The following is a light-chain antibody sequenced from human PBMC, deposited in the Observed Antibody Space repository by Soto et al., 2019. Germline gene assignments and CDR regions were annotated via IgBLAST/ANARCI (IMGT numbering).Light chain of an antibody. CDR2: EGS. V-gene: IGLV2-23*01. CDR1: SSDVGSSKL. CDR3: CSYEDNNTLV. J-gene: IGLJ2*01. Sequence: QSVLTQPASVSGSPGQSITISCTGTSSDVGSSKLVSWYQQYPGRAPKLMIYEGSNRPSGVSTRFSGSSSSKSGSTASLTISGLQAEYEADYYCCSYEDNNTLVFGRGTKMNDL.